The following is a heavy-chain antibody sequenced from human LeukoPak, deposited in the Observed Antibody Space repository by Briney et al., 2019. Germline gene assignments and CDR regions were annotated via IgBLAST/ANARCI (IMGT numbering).Heavy chain of an antibody. CDR1: GYSFPDYY. CDR2: IFPITGAT. Sequence: GASVKVSCKASGYSFPDYYSHWVRQAPGQGLEWLGCIFPITGATTYAQKFQGRVTMTRDKSINTGYMEVSSLTSDDTAMFYCARDLPGDGYNSAYDVWGQGTMVTVSS. CDR3: ARDLPGDGYNSAYDV. V-gene: IGHV1-2*02. D-gene: IGHD5-24*01. J-gene: IGHJ3*01.